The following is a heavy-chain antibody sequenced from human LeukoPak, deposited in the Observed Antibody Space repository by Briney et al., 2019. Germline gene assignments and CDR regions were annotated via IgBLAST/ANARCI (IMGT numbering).Heavy chain of an antibody. Sequence: GESLKISCKGSGYSFTTYWIGWVRQMPGKGLEWMGIIYPGDSDTRYSPSFQGQVTFSADKSISTAYVQWSSLKASDTAMYYCARMTATDGKNDAFDIWGLGTMVTISS. CDR1: GYSFTTYW. CDR3: ARMTATDGKNDAFDI. V-gene: IGHV5-51*01. J-gene: IGHJ3*02. CDR2: IYPGDSDT. D-gene: IGHD5-24*01.